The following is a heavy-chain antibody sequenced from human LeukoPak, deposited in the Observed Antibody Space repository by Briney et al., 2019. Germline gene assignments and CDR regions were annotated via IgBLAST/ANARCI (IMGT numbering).Heavy chain of an antibody. J-gene: IGHJ4*02. V-gene: IGHV4-59*02. Sequence: SETRSLTCSVSGGSVSAYYWSWIRQPPGKGLEYIGYMSYSGSTNCNPSVKSRVTISIDASRNQFSLKLSSVTAADTAVYYCARMINGDCFDYWGQGTLVTVSS. CDR3: ARMINGDCFDY. D-gene: IGHD3-16*01. CDR1: GGSVSAYY. CDR2: MSYSGST.